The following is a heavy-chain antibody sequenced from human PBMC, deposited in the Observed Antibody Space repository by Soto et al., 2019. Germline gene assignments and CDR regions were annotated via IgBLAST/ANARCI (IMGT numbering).Heavy chain of an antibody. J-gene: IGHJ5*02. D-gene: IGHD3-22*01. CDR1: GGTFSTYA. CDR2: IVPIFGSA. V-gene: IGHV1-69*13. CDR3: ARVSSGTYFLAWFDP. Sequence: SVKVSCKASGGTFSTYAISWVRQAPGQGLEWMGGIVPIFGSANYAQKFQGRVTITADESTSTAYMELSSLRSEDTAVYYCARVSSGTYFLAWFDPWGRGTLVTVSS.